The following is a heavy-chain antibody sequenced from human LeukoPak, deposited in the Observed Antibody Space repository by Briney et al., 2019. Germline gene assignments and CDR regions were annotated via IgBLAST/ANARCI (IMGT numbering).Heavy chain of an antibody. CDR3: ARANRAVVVPAAGIDY. J-gene: IGHJ4*02. CDR1: GFTFSSYS. V-gene: IGHV3-21*01. D-gene: IGHD2-2*01. Sequence: PGGSLRLSCAASGFTFSSYSMNWVRQAPGKGLEWVSSISSSSSYIYYADSVKGRFTISRGNAKNSLYLQMNSLRAEDTAVYYCARANRAVVVPAAGIDYWGQGTLVTVSS. CDR2: ISSSSSYI.